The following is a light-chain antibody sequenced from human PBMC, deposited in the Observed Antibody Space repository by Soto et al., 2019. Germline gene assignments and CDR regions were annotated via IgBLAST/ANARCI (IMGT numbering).Light chain of an antibody. CDR3: HQYGSSHT. CDR1: QSVTNRY. V-gene: IGKV3-20*01. Sequence: EIVLTQSPGTLSLSPGEGATLSCRASQSVTNRYLAWYQQKPGQAPRLLIYGATSRATGTPARFSGGGSGTDFTLTISRLEPEDFAVYYCHQYGSSHTFGQGTRLEIK. CDR2: GAT. J-gene: IGKJ5*01.